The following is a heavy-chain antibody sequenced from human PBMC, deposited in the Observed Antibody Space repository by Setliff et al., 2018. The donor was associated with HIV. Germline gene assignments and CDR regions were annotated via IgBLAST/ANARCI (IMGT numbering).Heavy chain of an antibody. CDR3: ARGSQWLVQKGRVYYFDY. J-gene: IGHJ4*02. V-gene: IGHV4-34*01. D-gene: IGHD6-19*01. CDR2: VNRDGGA. Sequence: PSETLSLTCAVYGGSLTGYFWTWIRQSPGKGLEWVGQVNRDGGAHYNPSLRSRVTISVDTSKNQFSLKLTSMTAADTAVYYCARGSQWLVQKGRVYYFDYWGQGTLVTVSS. CDR1: GGSLTGYF.